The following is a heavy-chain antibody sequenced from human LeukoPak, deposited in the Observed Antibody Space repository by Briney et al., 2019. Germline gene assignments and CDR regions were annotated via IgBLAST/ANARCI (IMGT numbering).Heavy chain of an antibody. CDR1: GFTVSSNY. D-gene: IGHD3-22*01. V-gene: IGHV3-53*01. CDR3: ARAPYYYDSSGYPEGS. CDR2: IYSGGFT. Sequence: GGSLRLSCAASGFTVSSNYMSWVRQAPGGGLEWVSVIYSGGFTYYADSVKGRFTISRDNSKNTLYLQMNNLRAEDTAVYYCARAPYYYDSSGYPEGSWGQGTLVTVSS. J-gene: IGHJ5*02.